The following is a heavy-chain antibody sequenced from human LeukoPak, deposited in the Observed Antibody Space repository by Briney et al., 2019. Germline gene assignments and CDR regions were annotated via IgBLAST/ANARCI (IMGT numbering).Heavy chain of an antibody. CDR1: GFTFSDYY. CDR2: ISDSGGRT. Sequence: GGSLRLSCAAYGFTFSDYYMSWIRQAPGKGLEWVAGISDSGGRTNYADSVKGRFTISKDNPKNTLYLQMNSLRAEDTAVYFCAKRGVVIRVILVGFHKEAYYFDSWGQGALVTVSS. CDR3: AKRGVVIRVILVGFHKEAYYFDS. J-gene: IGHJ4*02. V-gene: IGHV3-23*01. D-gene: IGHD3-22*01.